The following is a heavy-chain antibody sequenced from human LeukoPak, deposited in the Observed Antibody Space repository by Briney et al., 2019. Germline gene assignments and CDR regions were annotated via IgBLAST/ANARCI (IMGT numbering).Heavy chain of an antibody. CDR2: INIEGSST. CDR1: GFTFSYYW. CDR3: ARDRGRYCSSANCYRAFDV. D-gene: IGHD2-2*01. J-gene: IGHJ3*01. Sequence: GGSLRLSCAASGFTFSYYWMPWVRQAPGKGLVWVSRINIEGSSTNYADSVKGRFTISRDNAKNTLYLQMSSLRAEDTAVYYCARDRGRYCSSANCYRAFDVWGQGTVVTVSS. V-gene: IGHV3-74*01.